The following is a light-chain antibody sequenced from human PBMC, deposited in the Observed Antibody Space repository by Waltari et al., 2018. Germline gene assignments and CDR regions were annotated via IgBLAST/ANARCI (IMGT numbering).Light chain of an antibody. CDR3: ASWEDSLNGPV. CDR2: RNN. V-gene: IGLV1-44*01. Sequence: QSVLTQPPSASGTPGQRVTISCSGSRSNIGTNTLNWYQQLPGAAPKVLIYRNNQRPSGVPDRFSGSKSVTSASLAISGLQSEDEAAYFCASWEDSLNGPVFGGGTTLTVL. J-gene: IGLJ3*02. CDR1: RSNIGTNT.